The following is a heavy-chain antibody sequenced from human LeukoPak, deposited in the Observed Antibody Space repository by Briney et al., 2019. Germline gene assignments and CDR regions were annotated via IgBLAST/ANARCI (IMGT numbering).Heavy chain of an antibody. CDR3: ARHGGSYFVFDY. D-gene: IGHD1-26*01. CDR2: IYYSGST. V-gene: IGHV4-59*08. Sequence: SHTLSLTRTVSGGFISSYYGRWIRQHPGKGLEWNGYIYYSGSTIYNPSLKSRVTISVDTSKNQFALKLSSVTAADTAVYYGARHGGSYFVFDYWGQGPLVTVSS. J-gene: IGHJ4*02. CDR1: GGFISSYY.